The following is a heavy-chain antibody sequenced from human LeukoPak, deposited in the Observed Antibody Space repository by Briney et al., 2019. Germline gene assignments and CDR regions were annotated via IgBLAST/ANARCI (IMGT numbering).Heavy chain of an antibody. J-gene: IGHJ4*02. CDR3: AKDRNDYGDYNDY. Sequence: GGSLRLSCAASGFTFSSYAMSWVRQAPGKGLEWVSAISGSGGSTYYADSVKGRFTISRDNSKNTLYLQMNSLRAEDTAVYYSAKDRNDYGDYNDYWGQGTLVTVSS. V-gene: IGHV3-23*01. CDR1: GFTFSSYA. CDR2: ISGSGGST. D-gene: IGHD4-17*01.